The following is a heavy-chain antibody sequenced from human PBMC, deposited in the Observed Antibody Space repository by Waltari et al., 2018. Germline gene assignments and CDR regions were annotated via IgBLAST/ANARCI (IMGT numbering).Heavy chain of an antibody. CDR2: LWFEGGDE. J-gene: IGHJ4*02. V-gene: IGHV3-30*18. CDR3: AKDAFGNTYMDH. Sequence: QLQLVESGGGVVQPGKSLRLSCAASGYSPSHSGMHWVRQAPGRGLEWVALLWFEGGDEYYADSVRGRFTISRDNSKNILYLHMDSLRVDDTAVYYCAKDAFGNTYMDHWGQGTLVTVSS. CDR1: GYSPSHSG. D-gene: IGHD3-16*01.